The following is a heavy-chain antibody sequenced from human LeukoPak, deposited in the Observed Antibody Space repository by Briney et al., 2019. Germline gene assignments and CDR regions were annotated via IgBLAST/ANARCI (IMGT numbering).Heavy chain of an antibody. Sequence: PGGSLRLSCAGSGFTFSNYWMSWVRQAPGEGLEWVAVIWYDGSNKYYADSVKGRFTISRDNSKNTLYLQMNSLRAEDTAVYYCARVGYYDSSGYSYFDYWGQGTLVTVSS. D-gene: IGHD3-22*01. CDR3: ARVGYYDSSGYSYFDY. J-gene: IGHJ4*02. CDR2: IWYDGSNK. V-gene: IGHV3-33*08. CDR1: GFTFSNYW.